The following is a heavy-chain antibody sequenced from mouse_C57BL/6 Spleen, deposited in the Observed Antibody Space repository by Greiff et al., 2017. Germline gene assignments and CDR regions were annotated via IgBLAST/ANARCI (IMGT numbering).Heavy chain of an antibody. J-gene: IGHJ2*01. CDR1: GFTFSSYG. D-gene: IGHD1-1*01. Sequence: EVMLVESGGALVKPGGSLKLSCVASGFTFSSYGMSWVRQTPDKRLEWVATISSGGSYTYYPDSVKGRFTISRDNAKNTLYLQMSSLKSEDTAMYYCARQLTTVVVDYFDYWGQGTTLTVSS. CDR2: ISSGGSYT. V-gene: IGHV5-6*01. CDR3: ARQLTTVVVDYFDY.